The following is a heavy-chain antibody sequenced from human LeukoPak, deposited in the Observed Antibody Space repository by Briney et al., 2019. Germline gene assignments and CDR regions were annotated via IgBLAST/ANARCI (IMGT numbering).Heavy chain of an antibody. D-gene: IGHD2-21*01. V-gene: IGHV1-46*03. CDR3: ARALFVDAYFDY. Sequence: ASVKVSCKASGYTSTSYYMHWVRQAPGQGLEWMGIISPSGGSTSYAQKFQGRVTMTRDTSTSTVYMELSSLRSEDTAVYYCARALFVDAYFDYWGQGTLVTVSS. CDR2: ISPSGGST. J-gene: IGHJ4*02. CDR1: GYTSTSYY.